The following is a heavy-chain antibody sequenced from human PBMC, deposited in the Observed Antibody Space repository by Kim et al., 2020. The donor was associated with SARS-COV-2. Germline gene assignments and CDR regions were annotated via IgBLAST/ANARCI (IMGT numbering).Heavy chain of an antibody. CDR2: IYYTGST. CDR1: RGSVRTGDYY. Sequence: SETLSHTCSVSRGSVRTGDYYWSWIRQPPGKGLEWIGYIYYTGSTYYNPSLKSRLIMSLDASKNHFSLNLTSVTAADTAVYYCARGPSAAGNFFDFWGQGAPVTVSS. J-gene: IGHJ4*02. V-gene: IGHV4-30-4*01. D-gene: IGHD6-13*01. CDR3: ARGPSAAGNFFDF.